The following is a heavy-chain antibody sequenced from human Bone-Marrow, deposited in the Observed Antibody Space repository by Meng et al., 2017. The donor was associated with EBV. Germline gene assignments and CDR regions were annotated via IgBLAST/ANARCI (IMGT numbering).Heavy chain of an antibody. CDR1: GYTFPSYG. J-gene: IGHJ4*02. CDR2: ISAYNGNT. CDR3: ASEGYCSGASCYSDY. Sequence: QVHLVQSGPEVKKPGASMQVSCKASGYTFPSYGISWVRQAPGQGLEWMGWISAYNGNTNYAQKLQGRVTMTTDTSTSTAYMELRSLRSDDTAVYYCASEGYCSGASCYSDYWGQGTLVTVSS. D-gene: IGHD2-15*01. V-gene: IGHV1-18*01.